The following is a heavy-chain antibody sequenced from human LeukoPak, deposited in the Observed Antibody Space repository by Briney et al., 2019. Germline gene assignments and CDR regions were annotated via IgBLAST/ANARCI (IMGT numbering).Heavy chain of an antibody. V-gene: IGHV4-61*05. CDR2: IYYSGST. CDR1: GGSISSSSYY. D-gene: IGHD6-19*01. J-gene: IGHJ4*02. Sequence: PSETLSLTCTVSGGSISSSSYYWGWIRQPPGKGLEWIGYIYYSGSTNYNPSLKSRVTISVDTSKNQFSLKLSSVTAADTAVYYCAGDIAVAGTQDYWGQGTLVTVSS. CDR3: AGDIAVAGTQDY.